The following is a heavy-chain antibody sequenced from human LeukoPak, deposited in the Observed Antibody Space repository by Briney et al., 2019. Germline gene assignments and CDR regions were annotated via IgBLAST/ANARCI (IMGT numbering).Heavy chain of an antibody. CDR3: ARDRDGMVATGGFDY. V-gene: IGHV1-2*02. J-gene: IGHJ4*02. CDR2: INPNSGGT. Sequence: ASVKVSCKASGYTFTGYYMHWVRQAPGQGLERMGWINPNSGGTNYAQKFQGRVTMTRDTSISTAYMELSRLRSDDTAVYYCARDRDGMVATGGFDYWGQGTLVTVSS. CDR1: GYTFTGYY. D-gene: IGHD5-12*01.